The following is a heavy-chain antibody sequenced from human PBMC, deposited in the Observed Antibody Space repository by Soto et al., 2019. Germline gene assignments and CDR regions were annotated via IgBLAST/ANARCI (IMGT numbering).Heavy chain of an antibody. CDR1: GFTFSSYW. Sequence: RGSLRLSCAASGFTFSSYWMHWVRQAPGKGLVWVSRINSDGSSTSYADSVKGRFTISRDNAKNTLYLQMNSLRAEDTAVYYCARGPGVVGADAFDIWGQGTMVTVSS. J-gene: IGHJ3*02. CDR3: ARGPGVVGADAFDI. CDR2: INSDGSST. V-gene: IGHV3-74*01. D-gene: IGHD1-26*01.